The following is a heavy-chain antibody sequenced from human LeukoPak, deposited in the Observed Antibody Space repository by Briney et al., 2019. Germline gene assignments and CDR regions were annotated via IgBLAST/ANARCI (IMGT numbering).Heavy chain of an antibody. CDR1: GYTFTGYY. CDR2: INPNSDGT. V-gene: IGHV1-2*02. CDR3: ARAYVDTAMVT. D-gene: IGHD5-18*01. Sequence: ASVKVSCKASGYTFTGYYMHWVRQAPGQGLEWMGWINPNSDGTNYAQKFQGRVTMTRDTSISTAYMELSRLRSDDTAVYYCARAYVDTAMVTWGQGTLVTVSS. J-gene: IGHJ5*02.